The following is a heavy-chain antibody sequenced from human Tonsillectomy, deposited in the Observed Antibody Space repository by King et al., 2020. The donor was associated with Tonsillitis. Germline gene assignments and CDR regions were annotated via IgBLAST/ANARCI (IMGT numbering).Heavy chain of an antibody. V-gene: IGHV3-30-3*01. D-gene: IGHD4-17*01. Sequence: VQLVESGGGVVQPGRSLRLSCAASGFTFRNYAMHWVRQAPGMGLEWVAVISYDGSSIFYANSVKGRFTILRDNSKNTLYLQMNSLGAEDTAVYYCARENYGEQYFDYWGQGTLVTVSS. CDR2: ISYDGSSI. CDR1: GFTFRNYA. CDR3: ARENYGEQYFDY. J-gene: IGHJ4*02.